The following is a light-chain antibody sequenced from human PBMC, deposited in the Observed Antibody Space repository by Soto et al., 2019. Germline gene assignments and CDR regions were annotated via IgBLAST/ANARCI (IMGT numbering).Light chain of an antibody. CDR3: QQYGSSPGT. CDR2: NAF. Sequence: VLTQSPGTLSLSPGERATLSCRASQSVSSSYLAWYQQKPGQAPRPLIYNAFNRATGIPDRFSGSGSGTDFTLTIGRLEPEDFAVYYCQQYGSSPGTFGGGTKVDIK. CDR1: QSVSSSY. J-gene: IGKJ4*01. V-gene: IGKV3-20*01.